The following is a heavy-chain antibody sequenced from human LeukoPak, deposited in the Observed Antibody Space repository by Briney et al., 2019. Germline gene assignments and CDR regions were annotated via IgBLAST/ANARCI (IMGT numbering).Heavy chain of an antibody. V-gene: IGHV4-59*01. D-gene: IGHD3-22*01. J-gene: IGHJ1*01. Sequence: SETLSLTCAVYGGSFSGYYWSWIRQPPGKGLEWIGYIFYSGSTNYNPSLKGRVTISVDTSKNQFSLKLSSVTAADTALYYCARGNSYYDSSGYFPWESFQHWGQGTLVTVSS. CDR3: ARGNSYYDSSGYFPWESFQH. CDR2: IFYSGST. CDR1: GGSFSGYY.